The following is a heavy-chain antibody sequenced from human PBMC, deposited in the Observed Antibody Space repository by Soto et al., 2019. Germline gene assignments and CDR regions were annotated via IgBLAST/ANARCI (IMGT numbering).Heavy chain of an antibody. CDR3: ARFIPDHWGSIQWFDL. J-gene: IGHJ5*02. Sequence: AETLSLTCTVSGGSISRFYWSWLRQPPGKGLEWIGNIFYTGDTKYNPSLKSRLTISVDTTKKQFSLNLSSVTAADTAVYFCARFIPDHWGSIQWFDLWGQGTLVTVSS. V-gene: IGHV4-59*01. CDR1: GGSISRFY. CDR2: IFYTGDT. D-gene: IGHD7-27*01.